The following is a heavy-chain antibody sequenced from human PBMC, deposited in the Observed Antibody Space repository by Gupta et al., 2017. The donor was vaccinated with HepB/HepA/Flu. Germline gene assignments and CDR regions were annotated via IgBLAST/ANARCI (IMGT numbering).Heavy chain of an antibody. CDR1: GFTFRSSR. CDR3: ARAQPGYQIGDY. V-gene: IGHV3-21*01. J-gene: IGHJ4*02. D-gene: IGHD2-2*01. CDR2: ISSSSSYI. Sequence: EVQLVESGGGLVKPGGSLRLSCAASGFTFRSSRMNWVRQAPGKGLEWVSSISSSSSYIYYAYSVKGRFTISRDNAKNSLYLQMNSLRAEDTAVYYCARAQPGYQIGDYWGQGTLVTVSS.